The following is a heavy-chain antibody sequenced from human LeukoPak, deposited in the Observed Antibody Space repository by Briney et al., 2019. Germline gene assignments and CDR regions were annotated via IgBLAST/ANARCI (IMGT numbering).Heavy chain of an antibody. J-gene: IGHJ6*02. D-gene: IGHD3-3*01. CDR1: GFTFSSYG. V-gene: IGHV3-30*03. CDR3: ARFDFWSKYGMDV. Sequence: GGSLRLSCAASGFTFSSYGMHWVRQAPGKGLEWVAVISYDGSNKYYADSVKGRFTISRDNSKNTLYLQMNSLRAEDTAVYYCARFDFWSKYGMDVWGQGTTVTVSS. CDR2: ISYDGSNK.